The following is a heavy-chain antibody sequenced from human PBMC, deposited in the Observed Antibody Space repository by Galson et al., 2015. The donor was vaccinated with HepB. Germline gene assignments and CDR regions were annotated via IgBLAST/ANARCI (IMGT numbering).Heavy chain of an antibody. V-gene: IGHV4-59*01. CDR2: IYYSGST. D-gene: IGHD1-1*01. CDR3: ARDAGTGFDP. CDR1: GGSISSYY. J-gene: IGHJ5*02. Sequence: ETLSLTCTVSGGSISSYYWSWIRQPPGKGLEWIGYIYYSGSTNYNPSLKSRVTISVDTSKNQFSLKLSSVTAADTAVYYCARDAGTGFDPWGQGTLVTVSS.